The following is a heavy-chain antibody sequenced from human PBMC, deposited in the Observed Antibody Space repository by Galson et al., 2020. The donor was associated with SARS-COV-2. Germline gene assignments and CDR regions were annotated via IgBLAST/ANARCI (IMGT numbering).Heavy chain of an antibody. CDR2: IKSKTDGGTT. CDR3: ILSRRVTVFGVVITMFDY. J-gene: IGHJ4*02. V-gene: IGHV3-15*01. CDR1: GFTISNAW. D-gene: IGHD3-3*01. Sequence: AGSLRLSCAASGFTISNAWMSWVRQAPGKGLEWVGRIKSKTDGGTTDYAAPVNGRFTISRDDSKNTLYLQMNSLKTEDTAVYYCILSRRVTVFGVVITMFDYWGQGTLVTVSS.